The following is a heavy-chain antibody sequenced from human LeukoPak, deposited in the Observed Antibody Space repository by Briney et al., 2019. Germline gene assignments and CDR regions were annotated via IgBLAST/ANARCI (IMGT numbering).Heavy chain of an antibody. J-gene: IGHJ4*02. Sequence: SETLSLTCTVSDGSISSYYWSWIRQPPGKGLEWIGHIYYSGSINYNPSLKSRITISVDTSKNQFSLKLSSETAADTAVYYCATLAGTGRVPRYWGQGTLVTVSS. CDR2: IYYSGSI. CDR3: ATLAGTGRVPRY. V-gene: IGHV4-59*08. D-gene: IGHD6-19*01. CDR1: DGSISSYY.